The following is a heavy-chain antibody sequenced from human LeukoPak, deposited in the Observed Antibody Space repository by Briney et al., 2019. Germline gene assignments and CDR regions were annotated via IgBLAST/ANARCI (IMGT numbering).Heavy chain of an antibody. CDR3: ARASIAVAGTNYYYYMDV. CDR1: GFTFSSYG. J-gene: IGHJ6*03. D-gene: IGHD6-19*01. Sequence: GGSLRLSCAASGFTFSSYGMHWVRQAPGKGLEWVAVIWYDGSNKYYADSVKGRFTISRDNSKNTLYLQMNSLRAEDTAVYYCARASIAVAGTNYYYYMDVWGKGTTVTVSS. CDR2: IWYDGSNK. V-gene: IGHV3-33*01.